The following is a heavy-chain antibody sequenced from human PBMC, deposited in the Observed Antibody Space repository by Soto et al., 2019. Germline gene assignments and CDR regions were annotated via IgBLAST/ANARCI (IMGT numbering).Heavy chain of an antibody. V-gene: IGHV3-72*01. Sequence: EVQLVESGGGLVQPGGSLRLSCVGTGFIFSDHHVDWVRQAPGKGLEWVGRSRDKRNSYTTEYAASVKGRFTISRDDSKNTLYLQMNSLRAEDTAVYYCAKYGGTTVTYPEYWGRGTQVTVSS. CDR2: SRDKRNSYTT. D-gene: IGHD4-17*01. J-gene: IGHJ4*01. CDR3: AKYGGTTVTYPEY. CDR1: GFIFSDHH.